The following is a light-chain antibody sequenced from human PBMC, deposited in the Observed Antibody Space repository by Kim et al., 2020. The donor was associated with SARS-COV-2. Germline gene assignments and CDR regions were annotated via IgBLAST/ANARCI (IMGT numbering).Light chain of an antibody. V-gene: IGLV2-14*03. CDR3: SSYTTSSTYLV. Sequence: LTQPASVSGSPGQSITISCTGISTAVGSPNYVSWYQHHPGKAPKLIIYDVASRPSGVSYRFSGSKSGNTASLTISELQAEDEADYYCSSYTTSSTYLVFGGGTQLTVL. CDR1: STAVGSPNY. J-gene: IGLJ3*02. CDR2: DVA.